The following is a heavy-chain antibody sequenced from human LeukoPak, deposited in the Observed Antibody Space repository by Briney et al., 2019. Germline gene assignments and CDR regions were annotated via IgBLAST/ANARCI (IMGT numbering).Heavy chain of an antibody. J-gene: IGHJ4*02. CDR2: IGLGSGFV. Sequence: HPGGSLRLSCATSGFTFSDYSMNWVRQAPGRGLEWISYIGLGSGFVSYSDSVKGRFTISRDTARNSVDLQMNSLRADDTAVYYRARDHKWAFDYWGQGTLVTVSS. V-gene: IGHV3-48*04. D-gene: IGHD1-26*01. CDR1: GFTFSDYS. CDR3: ARDHKWAFDY.